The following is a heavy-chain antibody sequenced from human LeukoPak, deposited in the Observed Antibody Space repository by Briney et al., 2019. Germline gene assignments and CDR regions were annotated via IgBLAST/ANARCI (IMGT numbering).Heavy chain of an antibody. J-gene: IGHJ5*02. CDR1: GYTFTSYD. Sequence: ASVKVSCKASGYTFTSYDINWVRQATGQGLEWMGWINPNSGGTNYAQKFQGRVTMTRDTSISTAYMELSRLRSDDTAVYYCARATYSSGWYSGFLDWFDPWGQGTLVTVSS. D-gene: IGHD6-19*01. CDR2: INPNSGGT. CDR3: ARATYSSGWYSGFLDWFDP. V-gene: IGHV1-2*02.